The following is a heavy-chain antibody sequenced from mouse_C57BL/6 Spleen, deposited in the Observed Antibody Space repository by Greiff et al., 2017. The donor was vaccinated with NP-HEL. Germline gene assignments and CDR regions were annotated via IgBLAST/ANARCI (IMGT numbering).Heavy chain of an antibody. D-gene: IGHD1-1*01. CDR2: INPNNGGT. Sequence: EVKLQESGPELVKPGASVKMSCKASGYTFTDYNMHWVKQSHGKSLEWIGYINPNNGGTSYNQKFKGKATLTVNKSSSTAYIELRSLTSEDSAVYYCARPTTVVVFDYWGQGTTLTVSS. V-gene: IGHV1-22*01. CDR1: GYTFTDYN. CDR3: ARPTTVVVFDY. J-gene: IGHJ2*01.